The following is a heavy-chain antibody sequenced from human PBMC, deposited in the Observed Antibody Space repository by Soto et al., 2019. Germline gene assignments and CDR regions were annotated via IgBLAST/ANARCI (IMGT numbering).Heavy chain of an antibody. J-gene: IGHJ6*02. Sequence: SETLSLTCTVSGGSISSYYWSWIRQPPGKGLEWIGYIYYSGSTNYNPSLKSRVTISVDTSKNQFSLKLSSVTAADTAVYYCARVRSYYDSSGYNTHYGMDVWGQGTTVTVCS. CDR3: ARVRSYYDSSGYNTHYGMDV. CDR1: GGSISSYY. D-gene: IGHD3-22*01. V-gene: IGHV4-59*01. CDR2: IYYSGST.